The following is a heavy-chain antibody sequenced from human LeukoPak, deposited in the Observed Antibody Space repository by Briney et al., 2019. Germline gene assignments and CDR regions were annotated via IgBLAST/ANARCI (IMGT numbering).Heavy chain of an antibody. J-gene: IGHJ4*02. Sequence: ASVKVSCKASGGTFSSYAISWVRQAPGQGLEWMGGIIPIFGTANYAQKFQGRVTITADESTSTAYMELSSLRSEDTAVYYCARGSQDFWSGYYTGIRYWGQGTLVTVSS. CDR3: ARGSQDFWSGYYTGIRY. D-gene: IGHD3-3*01. CDR1: GGTFSSYA. V-gene: IGHV1-69*13. CDR2: IIPIFGTA.